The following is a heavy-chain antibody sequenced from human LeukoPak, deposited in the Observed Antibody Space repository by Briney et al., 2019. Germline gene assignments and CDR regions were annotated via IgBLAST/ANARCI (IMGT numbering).Heavy chain of an antibody. J-gene: IGHJ4*02. V-gene: IGHV3-64*01. D-gene: IGHD2/OR15-2a*01. CDR3: ARSQYVSYFDY. Sequence: GGSLRLSCAASGFTFSSYWMSWVRQAPGKGLEYVSAISSNGGSTYYANSVKGRFTISRDNSKNTLYLQMGSLRAEDMAVYYCARSQYVSYFDYWGQGTLVTVSS. CDR2: ISSNGGST. CDR1: GFTFSSYW.